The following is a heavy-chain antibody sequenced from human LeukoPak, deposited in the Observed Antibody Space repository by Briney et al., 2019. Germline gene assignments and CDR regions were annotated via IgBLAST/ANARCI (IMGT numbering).Heavy chain of an antibody. Sequence: PSETLSLTCTVSGASISNYYWSWIRQPAGKGLEWIGRIHGSGITNYNPSLKSRVTMSVDTSKNLFSLRLSSVTAADTAMYYCAMPREYNTNSYYFDYWGQGILVTVSS. V-gene: IGHV4-4*07. J-gene: IGHJ4*02. CDR2: IHGSGIT. CDR1: GASISNYY. CDR3: AMPREYNTNSYYFDY. D-gene: IGHD1-14*01.